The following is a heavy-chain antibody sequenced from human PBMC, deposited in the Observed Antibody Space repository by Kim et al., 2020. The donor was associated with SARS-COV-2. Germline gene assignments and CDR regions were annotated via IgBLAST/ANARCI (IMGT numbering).Heavy chain of an antibody. D-gene: IGHD3-3*01. V-gene: IGHV3-23*01. J-gene: IGHJ4*02. CDR3: AKGITIFGVVDVDY. Sequence: ADSVKGRFTIYRDNSKNTLYLQMNSLRAEDTAVYYCAKGITIFGVVDVDYWGQGTLVTVSS.